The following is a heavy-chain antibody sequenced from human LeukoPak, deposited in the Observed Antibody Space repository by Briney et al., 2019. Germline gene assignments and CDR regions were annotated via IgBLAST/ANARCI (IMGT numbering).Heavy chain of an antibody. Sequence: PGGSLRLSCAASGFTFDDYAMHWVRQAPGKGLEWVSGISWNSGSIGYADSVKGRFTISRDNAKNSLYLQMNSLRAEDTAVYYCARDGGGGGYYYYYMDAWGKGTTVTVSS. CDR1: GFTFDDYA. D-gene: IGHD4-23*01. J-gene: IGHJ6*03. V-gene: IGHV3-9*01. CDR3: ARDGGGGGYYYYYMDA. CDR2: ISWNSGSI.